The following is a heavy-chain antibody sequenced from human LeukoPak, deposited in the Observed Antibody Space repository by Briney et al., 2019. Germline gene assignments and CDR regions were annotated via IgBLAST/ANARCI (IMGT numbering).Heavy chain of an antibody. V-gene: IGHV1-69*01. CDR3: ARATGGGRYCSSTSCYPLMN. D-gene: IGHD2-2*01. Sequence: ASVKVSCKASGGTFSSYAISWVRQAPGQGLEWMGGIIPIFGTANYAQKFQGRVTITADESTSPAYMELSSLRSEDTAVYYCARATGGGRYCSSTSCYPLMNWGQGTLVTVSS. CDR1: GGTFSSYA. CDR2: IIPIFGTA. J-gene: IGHJ4*02.